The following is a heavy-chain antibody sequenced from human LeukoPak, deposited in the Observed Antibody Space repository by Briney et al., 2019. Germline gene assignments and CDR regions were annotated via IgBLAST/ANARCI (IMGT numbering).Heavy chain of an antibody. CDR2: ISYDGSNK. CDR3: ARDSSATFSSSWYYFDY. CDR1: GFTFSSYA. Sequence: QPGRSLRLSCAASGFTFSSYAMHWVRQAPGKGLKWVAVISYDGSNKYYADSVKGRFTISRDNSKNTLYLQMNSLRAEDTAVYYCARDSSATFSSSWYYFDYWGQGALVTVSS. V-gene: IGHV3-30*01. J-gene: IGHJ4*02. D-gene: IGHD6-13*01.